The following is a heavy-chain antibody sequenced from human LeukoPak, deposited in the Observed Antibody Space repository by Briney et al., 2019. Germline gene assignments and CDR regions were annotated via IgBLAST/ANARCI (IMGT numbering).Heavy chain of an antibody. Sequence: GGSLRLSCAASGFSFDNYAMSWVRQTPGKGLEWVSAIGGSGSDTSYTDSVKGRFTISRDNSKSTLYLQMNSLRAEDTAVYHCAKTLRDLEWLTGELDVWGQGTAVTVSS. CDR3: AKTLRDLEWLTGELDV. D-gene: IGHD3-3*01. V-gene: IGHV3-23*01. J-gene: IGHJ6*02. CDR2: IGGSGSDT. CDR1: GFSFDNYA.